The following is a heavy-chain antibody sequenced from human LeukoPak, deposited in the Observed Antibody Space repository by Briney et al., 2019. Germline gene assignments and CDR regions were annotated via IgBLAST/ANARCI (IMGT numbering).Heavy chain of an antibody. CDR1: GFTFRSYW. Sequence: HPGGFLRLSCAASGFTFRSYWMHWVRQAPGKGLVWVSRINSDGSGTIYADSVKGRFTISRDNAKNTLYLQMNSLRAEDTAVYYCARDGGDRRLGAFDIWGQGTMVTVSS. D-gene: IGHD3-16*01. J-gene: IGHJ3*02. CDR3: ARDGGDRRLGAFDI. CDR2: INSDGSGT. V-gene: IGHV3-74*01.